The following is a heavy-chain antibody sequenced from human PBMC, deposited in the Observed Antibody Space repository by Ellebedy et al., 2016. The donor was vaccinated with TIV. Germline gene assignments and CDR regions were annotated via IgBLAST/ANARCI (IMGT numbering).Heavy chain of an antibody. Sequence: GGSLRLSCAASGFTFSSYWMTWVRQAPGKGLEWVANIKQDGSKKYHVDSVKGRFTISRDNARNSLYLQMNSLRVEETAVYYCASLAGRQRYNDWGQGTLVTVST. J-gene: IGHJ4*02. V-gene: IGHV3-7*01. CDR1: GFTFSSYW. D-gene: IGHD6-6*01. CDR2: IKQDGSKK. CDR3: ASLAGRQRYND.